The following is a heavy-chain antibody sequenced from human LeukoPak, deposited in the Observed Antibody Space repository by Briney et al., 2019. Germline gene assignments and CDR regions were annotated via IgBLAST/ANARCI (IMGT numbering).Heavy chain of an antibody. CDR3: ARAATPYSSSIIGGPFDP. CDR1: GYTFTSYY. CDR2: INPSGGST. V-gene: IGHV1-46*03. Sequence: ASVKVSCKASGYTFTSYYMHWVRQALGQGLEWMGIINPSGGSTSYAQKFQGRVTMTRDTSTSTVYMEPSSLRSEDTAVYYCARAATPYSSSIIGGPFDPWGQGTLVTVSS. D-gene: IGHD6-6*01. J-gene: IGHJ5*02.